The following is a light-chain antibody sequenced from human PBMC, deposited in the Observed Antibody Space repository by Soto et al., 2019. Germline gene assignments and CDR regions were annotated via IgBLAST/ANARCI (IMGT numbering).Light chain of an antibody. CDR1: QSVSSR. V-gene: IGKV3-15*01. CDR2: GAS. J-gene: IGKJ1*01. CDR3: HQYNNFWT. Sequence: EIVMTQSPATLSVSPGGRATLSCRASQSVSSRLAWYHQKPGQSPRLLIYGASTRATGIPARFSGSGSGTEFTLTISSLQSEDFGLYYCHQYNNFWTFGQGTKVDIK.